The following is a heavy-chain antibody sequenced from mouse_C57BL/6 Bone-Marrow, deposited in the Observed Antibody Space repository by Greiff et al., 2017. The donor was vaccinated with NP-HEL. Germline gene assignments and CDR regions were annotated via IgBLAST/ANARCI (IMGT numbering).Heavy chain of an antibody. CDR1: GYTFTDYN. V-gene: IGHV1-18*01. J-gene: IGHJ3*01. CDR3: SRRRDGNFGFAY. Sequence: VQLKQSGPELVKPGASVKIPCKASGYTFTDYNMDWVKQSHGKSLEWIGDINPNNGGTIYNQKFKGKATLTVDKSSSTAYMELRSLTSEDTAVYFCSRRRDGNFGFAYWGQGTLVTVSA. CDR2: INPNNGGT. D-gene: IGHD2-1*01.